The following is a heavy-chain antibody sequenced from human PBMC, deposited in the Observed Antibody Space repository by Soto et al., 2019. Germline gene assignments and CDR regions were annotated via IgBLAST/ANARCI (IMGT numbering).Heavy chain of an antibody. Sequence: SETLSLTCTVSGGSVRSGSYYWSWIRQPPGKGLEWIGYIYYSGTTNYNPSLKSRVTISVDTSKNQFSLKLSSVTAADTAVYYCARLEDYGDYFDYWGQGTLVTVSS. CDR1: GGSVRSGSYY. D-gene: IGHD4-17*01. CDR3: ARLEDYGDYFDY. CDR2: IYYSGTT. V-gene: IGHV4-61*01. J-gene: IGHJ4*02.